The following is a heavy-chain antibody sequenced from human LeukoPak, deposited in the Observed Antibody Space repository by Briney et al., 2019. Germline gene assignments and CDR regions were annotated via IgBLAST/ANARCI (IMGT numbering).Heavy chain of an antibody. Sequence: SETLSLTCSVSGGSVSTHYWSWIRHPAGKGLEWIGRMHTSGTTNYNPSLKSRVTLSLDTSNNQLSLTVTSVTAADKAVYFCARDGGGGGYPDYWGQGTLVTVSS. CDR2: MHTSGTT. V-gene: IGHV4-4*07. CDR1: GGSVSTHY. J-gene: IGHJ4*02. D-gene: IGHD2-21*01. CDR3: ARDGGGGGYPDY.